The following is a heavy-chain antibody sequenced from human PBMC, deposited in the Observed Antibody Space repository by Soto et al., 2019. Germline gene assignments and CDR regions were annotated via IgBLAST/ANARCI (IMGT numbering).Heavy chain of an antibody. CDR2: IYHSGSI. CDR1: VGSISSGGYS. CDR3: ARVPAP. J-gene: IGHJ5*02. V-gene: IGHV4-30-2*01. Sequence: QLQLQESGSGLVKPSQTLSLTCAVSVGSISSGGYSWSWIRQPPGNVLEWIGYIYHSGSIYYNPTLKSRVTISVDRSENQFSLKLSSVTAADTAVYYCARVPAPWGQGTLVTVSS.